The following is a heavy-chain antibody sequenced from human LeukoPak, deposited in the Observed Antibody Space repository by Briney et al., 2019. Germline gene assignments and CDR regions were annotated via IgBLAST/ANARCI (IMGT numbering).Heavy chain of an antibody. CDR1: GGSISSYY. Sequence: SETLSLTCTVSGGSISSYYWSWIRQPPGKGLEWIGYIYYSGSTNYNPSLKSRVTISVDTSKNQFSLKLSSVTAADTAVYYCARVGQYSSSWYDVGDYYYGMDVWGQGTTVTVSS. CDR2: IYYSGST. J-gene: IGHJ6*02. D-gene: IGHD6-13*01. CDR3: ARVGQYSSSWYDVGDYYYGMDV. V-gene: IGHV4-59*08.